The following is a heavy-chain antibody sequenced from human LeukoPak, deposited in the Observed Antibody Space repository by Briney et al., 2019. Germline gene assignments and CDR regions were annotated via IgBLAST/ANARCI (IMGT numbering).Heavy chain of an antibody. J-gene: IGHJ4*02. Sequence: SETLSLTCGVYGGSFSGYYWSWIRQPPGKGLEWIGEINHSGSTNYNPSLKSRVTISVDTSMNQFSLKLSSVTAADTAVYYCARGDYYDSSGYYGYWGQGTLVTVSS. CDR3: ARGDYYDSSGYYGY. CDR1: GGSFSGYY. CDR2: INHSGST. V-gene: IGHV4-34*01. D-gene: IGHD3-22*01.